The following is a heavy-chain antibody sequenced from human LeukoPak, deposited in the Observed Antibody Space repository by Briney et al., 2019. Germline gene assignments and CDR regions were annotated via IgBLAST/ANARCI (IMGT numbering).Heavy chain of an antibody. CDR3: TRVISRLTICGVVIEGAVDY. J-gene: IGHJ4*02. CDR1: GFTFGDYA. CDR2: IRTKAHGGTT. Sequence: GRSLRLSCTASGFTFGDYAMSWVRQAPGKGLEWVGFIRTKAHGGTTEYTASVTGRFTISRDDSKSIAYLQMNSLKTEDTAVYYCTRVISRLTICGVVIEGAVDYWGQGTLVTVSS. V-gene: IGHV3-49*04. D-gene: IGHD3-3*01.